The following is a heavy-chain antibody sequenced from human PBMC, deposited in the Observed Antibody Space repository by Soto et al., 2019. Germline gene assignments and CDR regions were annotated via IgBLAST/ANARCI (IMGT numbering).Heavy chain of an antibody. CDR1: GCSISNYY. D-gene: IGHD3-10*01. V-gene: IGHV4-59*08. CDR3: ARITMLRGVIVQNSGWFET. Sequence: QVQLQESGPGLVKPSETLSLICTVSGCSISNYYWSWIRQPPGKGLEWIGYIDNSGTTNYNPSPKSRGTISVAPSKNQFSLKLSSVTAADTAVYYCARITMLRGVIVQNSGWFETWGQGPLVTVSS. CDR2: IDNSGTT. J-gene: IGHJ5*02.